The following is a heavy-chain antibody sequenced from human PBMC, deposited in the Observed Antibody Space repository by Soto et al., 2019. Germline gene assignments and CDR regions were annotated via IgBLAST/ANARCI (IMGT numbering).Heavy chain of an antibody. J-gene: IGHJ6*02. Sequence: QVQLVESGGGVVQPGRSLRVSCAASGFTFSSYGMHWVRQAPGKGLEWVGVISYDGSNKYYADSVKGRFTISRDNSKNALYLRMNSLRAEDTAVYYCAKDQLRGVRGVITYYYGMDVWGQGTTVTVYS. CDR2: ISYDGSNK. CDR3: AKDQLRGVRGVITYYYGMDV. CDR1: GFTFSSYG. D-gene: IGHD3-10*01. V-gene: IGHV3-30*18.